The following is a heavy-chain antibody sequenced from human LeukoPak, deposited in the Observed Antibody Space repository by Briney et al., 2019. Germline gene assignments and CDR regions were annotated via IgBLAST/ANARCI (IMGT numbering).Heavy chain of an antibody. Sequence: GGSLRLSCAASGFTFSRNWMHWVRQAPGKGLVWVSRINSDGSITNYADSVKGRFTISRDNAKSTLYLQMSSLRAEDTAVYYCAKIDAYWGQGTLVTVSS. CDR2: INSDGSIT. V-gene: IGHV3-74*01. J-gene: IGHJ4*02. CDR3: AKIDAY. CDR1: GFTFSRNW.